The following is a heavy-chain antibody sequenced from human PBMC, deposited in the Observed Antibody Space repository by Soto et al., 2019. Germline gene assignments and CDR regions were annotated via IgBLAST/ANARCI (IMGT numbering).Heavy chain of an antibody. CDR2: ISGSGGST. J-gene: IGHJ6*02. Sequence: PGGSLRLSCAASGFTFSSYAMSWVRQAPGKGLEWVSAISGSGGSTYYADSVKGRFTISRDNSKNTLYLQMNSLRAEDTAVYYCAKDGGYSSSPYYYYYYGMEVWGQGTTVNV. CDR3: AKDGGYSSSPYYYYYYGMEV. V-gene: IGHV3-23*01. D-gene: IGHD6-6*01. CDR1: GFTFSSYA.